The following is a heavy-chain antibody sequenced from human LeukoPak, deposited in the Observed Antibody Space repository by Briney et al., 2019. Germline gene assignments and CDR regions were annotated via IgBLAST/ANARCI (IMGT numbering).Heavy chain of an antibody. Sequence: GESLKISCKGSGYIFTNYWIGWVRQMPGKGLEWMGFIYPADSDTRYSPSFQGQVTISVDKSINTAYLQWSSLKASDTAMYYCARHVDRGGYSYGFDDYWGQGTLVTVSS. J-gene: IGHJ4*02. CDR2: IYPADSDT. V-gene: IGHV5-51*01. CDR3: ARHVDRGGYSYGFDDY. CDR1: GYIFTNYW. D-gene: IGHD5-18*01.